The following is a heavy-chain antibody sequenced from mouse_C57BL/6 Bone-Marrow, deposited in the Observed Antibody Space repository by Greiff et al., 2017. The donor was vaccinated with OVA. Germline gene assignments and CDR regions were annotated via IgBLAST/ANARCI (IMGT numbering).Heavy chain of an antibody. V-gene: IGHV1-62-3*01. Sequence: VQLQQSGAELVKPGASVKLSCKASGYTFTSYWMHWVKQRPGRGLEWIGRIDPNSGGTKYNEKFKSKATLTVDKSSSTAYMQLSSLTSEDSAVYYCARETTSDGRPLWSIDVWGTGTSVTVSS. CDR2: IDPNSGGT. CDR3: ARETTSDGRPLWSIDV. D-gene: IGHD1-1*01. CDR1: GYTFTSYW. J-gene: IGHJ1*03.